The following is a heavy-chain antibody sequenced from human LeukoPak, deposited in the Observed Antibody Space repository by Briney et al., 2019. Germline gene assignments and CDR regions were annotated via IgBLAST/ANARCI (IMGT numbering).Heavy chain of an antibody. CDR3: ARDGGVGATGAFDI. D-gene: IGHD1-26*01. Sequence: GGSLRLSCAASGFTFSSYWMHWVRQAPGKGLVWVSRINYDGSGTTNADSVKGRFTISRDNAKNTLYLQMNSLRADDMAVYYCARDGGVGATGAFDIWGQGTMVTVSS. CDR2: INYDGSGT. J-gene: IGHJ3*02. CDR1: GFTFSSYW. V-gene: IGHV3-74*03.